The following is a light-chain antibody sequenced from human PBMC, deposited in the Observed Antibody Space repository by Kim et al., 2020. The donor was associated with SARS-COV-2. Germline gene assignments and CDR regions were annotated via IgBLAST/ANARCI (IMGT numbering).Light chain of an antibody. Sequence: PGGRATLSCRARQSVSSSYLAWDQQKPGQAPRLLIYGASSRATGIPDRSSGSGAGTDFTLTISRLEPEDVAVYYCQQYGSSPPITFGQGTRLEIK. CDR3: QQYGSSPPIT. J-gene: IGKJ5*01. CDR1: QSVSSSY. V-gene: IGKV3-20*01. CDR2: GAS.